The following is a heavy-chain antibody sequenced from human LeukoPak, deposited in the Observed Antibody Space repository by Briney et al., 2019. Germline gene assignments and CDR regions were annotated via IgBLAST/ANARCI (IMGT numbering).Heavy chain of an antibody. CDR1: GYTFTDHY. CDR2: INSNSGGT. V-gene: IGHV1-2*02. CDR3: ARQSRSTPLDY. J-gene: IGHJ4*02. Sequence: ASVKVSCKASGYTFTDHYMHWVRQAPGQGLERMGWINSNSGGTNYAQKFQGRVTMTRDTSISTAYMELGRLRSDDTAVYYCARQSRSTPLDYWGQGTLVTVSS. D-gene: IGHD6-13*01.